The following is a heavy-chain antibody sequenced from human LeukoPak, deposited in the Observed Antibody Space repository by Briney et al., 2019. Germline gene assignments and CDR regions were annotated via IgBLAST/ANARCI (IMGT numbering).Heavy chain of an antibody. V-gene: IGHV5-10-1*01. CDR1: GYSFTSYW. J-gene: IGHJ3*02. Sequence: GESLKISCKGSGYSFTSYWISWVRQMPGKGLEWMGRIDPSDSYTNYSPSFQGHVTISADKSISTAYLQWSSLKALDTAMYYCARGDVAWLRGFDAFDIWGQGTMVTVSS. D-gene: IGHD5-12*01. CDR2: IDPSDSYT. CDR3: ARGDVAWLRGFDAFDI.